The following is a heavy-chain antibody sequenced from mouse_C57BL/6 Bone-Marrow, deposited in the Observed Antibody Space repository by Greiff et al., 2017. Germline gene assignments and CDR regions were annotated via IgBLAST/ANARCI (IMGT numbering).Heavy chain of an antibody. Sequence: EVKLEESGGDLVKPGGSLKLSCAASGFTFSSYGMSWVRPTPDKRLEWVATISSGGSYPSYPDSVKGRFTISRDNAKNTLYLQMSSLKSDDTAMYYCARQGYYSNSYAIDYWGQGTSVTVSS. J-gene: IGHJ4*01. CDR3: ARQGYYSNSYAIDY. CDR1: GFTFSSYG. V-gene: IGHV5-6*02. D-gene: IGHD2-5*01. CDR2: ISSGGSYP.